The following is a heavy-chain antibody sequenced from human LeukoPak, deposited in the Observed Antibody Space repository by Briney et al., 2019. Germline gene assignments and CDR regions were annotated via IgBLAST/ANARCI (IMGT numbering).Heavy chain of an antibody. Sequence: GGSLRLSCAASGFASSTYWMHWVRQAPGKGLEWVSRINPDGITTTYADSVKGRFTISRDNAKNTLFLQMNSLRAEDTAVYYCARDYYYGMDVWGQGTTITVSS. V-gene: IGHV3-74*01. CDR2: INPDGITT. J-gene: IGHJ6*02. CDR3: ARDYYYGMDV. CDR1: GFASSTYW.